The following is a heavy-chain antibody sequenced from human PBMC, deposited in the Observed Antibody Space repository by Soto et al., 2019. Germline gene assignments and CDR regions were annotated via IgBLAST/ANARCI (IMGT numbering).Heavy chain of an antibody. CDR2: IIPILGIA. D-gene: IGHD6-6*01. J-gene: IGHJ6*02. Sequence: SVKVSCKASGGTFSSYTISWVRQAPGQGLEWMGRIIPILGIANYAQKFQGRVTITADKSTSTAYMELSSLRSEDTAVYYCAKGPNSSSSRLGYSGMDVWGQGTTVTVSS. CDR1: GGTFSSYT. V-gene: IGHV1-69*02. CDR3: AKGPNSSSSRLGYSGMDV.